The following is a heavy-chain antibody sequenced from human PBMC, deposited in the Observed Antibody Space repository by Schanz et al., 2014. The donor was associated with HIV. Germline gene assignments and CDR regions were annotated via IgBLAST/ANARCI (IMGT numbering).Heavy chain of an antibody. V-gene: IGHV3-23*01. Sequence: EVQLLESGGGLVRPGGSLRIFCATSGFTFSSYAMNWVRQAPGKGLEWVSFISGTGGSTYYTDSVKGRFTISRDNFKDTLYLQMNSLRAEDTAVYYCARDPSRLVEAGYFDNWGQGTLVTVSS. J-gene: IGHJ4*02. CDR2: ISGTGGST. CDR1: GFTFSSYA. CDR3: ARDPSRLVEAGYFDN. D-gene: IGHD6-19*01.